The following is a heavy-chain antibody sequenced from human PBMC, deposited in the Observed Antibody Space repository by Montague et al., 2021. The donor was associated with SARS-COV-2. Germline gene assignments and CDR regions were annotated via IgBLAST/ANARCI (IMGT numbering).Heavy chain of an antibody. CDR2: IYYSGST. CDR1: GGSISSYY. V-gene: IGHV4-59*01. CDR3: AREVRYYYDSSGPGAFDI. D-gene: IGHD3-22*01. Sequence: SETLSLTCTVSGGSISSYYWSWIRQPPGKGLEWIGHIYYSGSTNXXPSLKSRVTISVDTSKNQFSLKLSSVTAADTAVYYCAREVRYYYDSSGPGAFDIWGQGTMVTVSS. J-gene: IGHJ3*02.